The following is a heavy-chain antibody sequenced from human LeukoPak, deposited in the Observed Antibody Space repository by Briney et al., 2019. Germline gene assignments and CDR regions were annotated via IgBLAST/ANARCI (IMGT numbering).Heavy chain of an antibody. CDR1: GSSISSSSYY. J-gene: IGHJ4*02. V-gene: IGHV4-39*01. D-gene: IGHD3-22*01. CDR3: ARGANSDSSGYYYLGDY. Sequence: SETLSLTCTVSGSSISSSSYYWGWIRQPPGKCQIWIGSIYYSGSTYYNPSLKSRVTISVDTSKNQFSLKLSSVTAADTAVYYCARGANSDSSGYYYLGDYWGQGTLVTVSS. CDR2: IYYSGST.